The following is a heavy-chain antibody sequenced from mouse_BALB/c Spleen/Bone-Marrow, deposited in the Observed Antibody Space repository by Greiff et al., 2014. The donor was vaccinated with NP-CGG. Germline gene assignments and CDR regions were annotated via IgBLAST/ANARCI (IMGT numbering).Heavy chain of an antibody. CDR1: GFTFSDYY. J-gene: IGHJ4*01. D-gene: IGHD2-10*02. CDR3: ARSGERYGAMDY. V-gene: IGHV5-4*02. CDR2: ISDGGGYT. Sequence: VQLKEAGGGLVKPGGALKLSCAASGFTFSDYYMYLGCPTPEKRVEWVATISDGGGYTYYPDSVWGRFTISRDNAKNNLYLQMSSLKSEDTAMYYCARSGERYGAMDYWGQGTSVNVFS.